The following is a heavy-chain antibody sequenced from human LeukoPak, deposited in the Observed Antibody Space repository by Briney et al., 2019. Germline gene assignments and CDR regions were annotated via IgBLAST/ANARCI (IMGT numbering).Heavy chain of an antibody. D-gene: IGHD2-15*01. V-gene: IGHV1-2*02. Sequence: ASVKVSCKASGYTFTGYYMHWVRQAPGQGLEWMGWINPNSGGTNYAQKFQGRVTMTRDTSISTAYMELSRLRSDDTAVYYCARDIRWLTRLPDYWGQGTLVTVSS. J-gene: IGHJ4*02. CDR2: INPNSGGT. CDR1: GYTFTGYY. CDR3: ARDIRWLTRLPDY.